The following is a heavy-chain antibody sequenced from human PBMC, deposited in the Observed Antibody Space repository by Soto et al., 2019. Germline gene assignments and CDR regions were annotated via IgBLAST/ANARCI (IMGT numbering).Heavy chain of an antibody. CDR1: GGSISSSSYY. CDR2: IYYSGSP. Sequence: QLQLQESGPGLVKPSETLSLTCTVSGGSISSSSYYWGWIRQPPGKGLEWIGSIYYSGSPYYNPSLKSRVTISVDTSKNQFSLKLSSVTAADTAVYYCARHYGKRLIVVVVAAVFDYWGQGTLVTVSS. D-gene: IGHD2-15*01. J-gene: IGHJ4*02. CDR3: ARHYGKRLIVVVVAAVFDY. V-gene: IGHV4-39*01.